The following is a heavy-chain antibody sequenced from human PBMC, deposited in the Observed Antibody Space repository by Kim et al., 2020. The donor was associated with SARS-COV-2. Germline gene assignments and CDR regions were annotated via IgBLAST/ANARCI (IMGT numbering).Heavy chain of an antibody. CDR3: ARGGTMVQGASFDY. J-gene: IGHJ4*02. CDR1: GGTFSSYA. V-gene: IGHV1-69*13. D-gene: IGHD3-10*01. Sequence: SVKVSCKASGGTFSSYAISWVRQAPGQGLEWMGGIIPIFGTANYAQKFQGRVTITADESTNTAYMELSSLRSEDTAVYYCARGGTMVQGASFDYWGQGTLVTVSS. CDR2: IIPIFGTA.